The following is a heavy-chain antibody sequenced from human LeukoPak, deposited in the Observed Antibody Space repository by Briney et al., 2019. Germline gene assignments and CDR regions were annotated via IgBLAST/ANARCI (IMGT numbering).Heavy chain of an antibody. V-gene: IGHV4-59*08. D-gene: IGHD3-9*01. CDR2: IYFSGST. Sequence: SETLSLTCTVSGGSVSSYYWSWIRQFPGKGLEWIGYIYFSGSTSYNPSLESRVTISLDTSQNQFSLKLSSVTAADTAMYFCARGGYTTAYYYFDYWGQGTLVTVSS. CDR1: GGSVSSYY. CDR3: ARGGYTTAYYYFDY. J-gene: IGHJ4*02.